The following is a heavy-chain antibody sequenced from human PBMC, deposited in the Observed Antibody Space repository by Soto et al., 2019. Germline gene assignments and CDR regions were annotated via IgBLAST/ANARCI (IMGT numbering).Heavy chain of an antibody. Sequence: QITLKESGPTLVRPTQTLTLTCTFSGFSLSTSGVGVGWIRQPPGKALEWLALIYWDDDKRYSPSLKSRLTITKHTSKNHVVLTMTNMDTVDTATYYCAHSRCGGDCLQSYSSHYYYGMDVWGQGTTVTVSS. CDR2: IYWDDDK. CDR1: GFSLSTSGVG. D-gene: IGHD2-21*02. J-gene: IGHJ6*02. CDR3: AHSRCGGDCLQSYSSHYYYGMDV. V-gene: IGHV2-5*02.